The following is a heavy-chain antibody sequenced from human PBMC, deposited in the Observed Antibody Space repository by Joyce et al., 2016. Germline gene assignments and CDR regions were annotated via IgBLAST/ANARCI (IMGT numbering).Heavy chain of an antibody. CDR1: SVSINNYY. Sequence: QVQLQESGPGLVKPSETLSLTCTVSSVSINNYYWSWIRQPPGKGLEWIGYIYSRGSNRYNHSFKSRVTILVDTSKNQFSLKMNSVTAADTAVYFCATSRVATFWFDPWGQGTLVTVSS. CDR3: ATSRVATFWFDP. D-gene: IGHD5-12*01. J-gene: IGHJ5*02. V-gene: IGHV4-4*09. CDR2: IYSRGSN.